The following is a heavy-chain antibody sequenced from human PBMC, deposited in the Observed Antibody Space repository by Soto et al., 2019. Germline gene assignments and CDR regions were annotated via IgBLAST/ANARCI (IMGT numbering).Heavy chain of an antibody. D-gene: IGHD6-13*01. CDR2: IYHSGST. J-gene: IGHJ4*02. CDR1: SGCISSSNW. Sequence: KPSETLSLTCAVSSGCISSSNWWSWVRQPPGKGLEWIGEIYHSGSTNYNPSLKSRVTISVDKSKNQFSLKLSSVTAADTAVYYCAGNTAAGATDYFDYWGQGTLVTVSS. V-gene: IGHV4-4*02. CDR3: AGNTAAGATDYFDY.